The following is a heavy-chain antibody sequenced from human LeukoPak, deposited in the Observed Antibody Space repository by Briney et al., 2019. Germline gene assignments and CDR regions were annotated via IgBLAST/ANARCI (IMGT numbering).Heavy chain of an antibody. V-gene: IGHV3-7*04. CDR1: GFTISTYW. J-gene: IGHJ4*02. CDR3: ARAVAAADSY. D-gene: IGHD6-13*01. CDR2: INQDGSKK. Sequence: GGSLRLSCTASGFTISTYWMSWVRQAPGKGLEWVANINQDGSKKYYVDSVKGRFTISRDNVKNSVYLQMNSLRAEDTAVYSCARAVAAADSYWGRGTLVTVSS.